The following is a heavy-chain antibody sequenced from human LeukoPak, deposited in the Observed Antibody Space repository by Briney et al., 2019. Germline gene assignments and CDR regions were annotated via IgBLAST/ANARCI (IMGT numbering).Heavy chain of an antibody. J-gene: IGHJ3*02. CDR2: ISSSGSTI. CDR3: AGGRYCSSTSCYPIDAFDI. D-gene: IGHD2-2*01. V-gene: IGHV3-11*04. CDR1: GFTFNDNN. Sequence: GGSLTLYCAAAGFTFNDNNMSRIGQGPGKGLKWVSYISSSGSTIYYADSVKGRFTISRDNAKNSLYLHMNSLRAEATAVYYCAGGRYCSSTSCYPIDAFDIWGQGTMVTVSS.